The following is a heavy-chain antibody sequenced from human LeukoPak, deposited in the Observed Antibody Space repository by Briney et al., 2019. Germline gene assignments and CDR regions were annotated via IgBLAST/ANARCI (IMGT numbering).Heavy chain of an antibody. CDR3: ARDQTKWEPLRRRDYYYMDV. D-gene: IGHD1-26*01. J-gene: IGHJ6*03. V-gene: IGHV3-7*01. Sequence: GGSLRLSCAASGFTFSSYWMSWVRQAPGKGLEWVANIKQDGSEKYYVDSVKGRFTISRDNAKNSLYLQMNSLRAEDTAVYYCARDQTKWEPLRRRDYYYMDVWGKGTTVTVSS. CDR1: GFTFSSYW. CDR2: IKQDGSEK.